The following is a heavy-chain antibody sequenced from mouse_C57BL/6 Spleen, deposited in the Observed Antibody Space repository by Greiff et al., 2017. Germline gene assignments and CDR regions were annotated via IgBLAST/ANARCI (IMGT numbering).Heavy chain of an antibody. CDR3: ASPLYYYGSPMDY. CDR2: IDPSDSYT. D-gene: IGHD1-1*01. J-gene: IGHJ4*01. CDR1: GYTFTSYW. V-gene: IGHV1-59*01. Sequence: QVQLQQPGAELVRPGTSVKLSCKASGYTFTSYWMHWVKQRPGQGLEWIGVIDPSDSYTNYNQKFKGKATLTVDTSSSTAYMQLSSLTSEDSAVYYCASPLYYYGSPMDYWGQGTSVTVSS.